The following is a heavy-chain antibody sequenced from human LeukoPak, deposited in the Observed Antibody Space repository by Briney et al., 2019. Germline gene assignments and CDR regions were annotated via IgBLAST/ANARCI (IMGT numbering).Heavy chain of an antibody. CDR1: GFTFSSYG. Sequence: GGSLRLSCAASGFTFSSYGMHWVRQAPGKGLEWVAVIWYDGSNKYYADSVKGRFTISRDNSKNTLYLQMNSLGAEDTAVYHCARGRIVVVPAAPISYYFDYWGQGTLVTVSS. J-gene: IGHJ4*02. CDR2: IWYDGSNK. D-gene: IGHD2-2*01. V-gene: IGHV3-33*01. CDR3: ARGRIVVVPAAPISYYFDY.